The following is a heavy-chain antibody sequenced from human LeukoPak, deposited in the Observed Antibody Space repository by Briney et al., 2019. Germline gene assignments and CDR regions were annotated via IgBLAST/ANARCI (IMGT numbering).Heavy chain of an antibody. V-gene: IGHV1-2*02. CDR1: GYSFTTYG. Sequence: ASVKVSCKPSGYSFTTYGISWVRQAPGQGLEWMGWINPNSGGTNYAQKFQGRVTMTRDTSISTAYMELSRLRSDDTAVYYCARALSYMQQLAEYFQHWGQGTLVTVSS. CDR3: ARALSYMQQLAEYFQH. CDR2: INPNSGGT. J-gene: IGHJ1*01. D-gene: IGHD6-13*01.